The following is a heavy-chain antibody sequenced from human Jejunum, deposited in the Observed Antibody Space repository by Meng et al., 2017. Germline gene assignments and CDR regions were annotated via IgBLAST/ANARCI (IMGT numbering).Heavy chain of an antibody. CDR1: GFSLNTRGKR. V-gene: IGHV2-70*04. D-gene: IGHD3-10*01. CDR3: AMKLLY. CDR2: IDWDDDK. Sequence: SGPTLVQPTETLTLTCTFSGFSLNTRGKRVSWIRQTPGKALEWLARIDWDDDKLYRSSLKRRLTISKDTSKNQVVLTMTNMAPVDTGTYYCAMKLLYWGQGTLVTVSS. J-gene: IGHJ4*02.